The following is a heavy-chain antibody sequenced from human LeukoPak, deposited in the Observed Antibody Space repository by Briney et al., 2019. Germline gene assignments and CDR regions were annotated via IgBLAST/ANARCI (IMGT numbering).Heavy chain of an antibody. CDR1: GGTFSSYA. V-gene: IGHV1-69*01. CDR3: AKTSYGSGSFETWFDP. D-gene: IGHD3-10*01. CDR2: IIPIFGTA. Sequence: GSSVKVSCKASGGTFSSYAISWVRQAPGQGLEWMGGIIPIFGTANYAQKFQGRVTITADESTSTTYMELSSLRSEDTAVYYCAKTSYGSGSFETWFDPWGQGTLVTVSS. J-gene: IGHJ5*02.